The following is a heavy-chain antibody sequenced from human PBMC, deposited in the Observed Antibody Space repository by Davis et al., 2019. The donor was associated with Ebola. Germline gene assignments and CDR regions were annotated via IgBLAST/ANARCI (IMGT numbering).Heavy chain of an antibody. CDR2: ISAYTGHT. CDR1: GYTFTSHG. V-gene: IGHV1-18*01. CDR3: ARGRNGGWDFDY. Sequence: AASVKVSCKASGYTFTSHGISWVRQAPGQGLEWMAWISAYTGHTNYAQKFQGRLTLTTDTSTSTVYMELRSLTSDDTAEYYCARGRNGGWDFDYWGQGTRVTVSS. D-gene: IGHD6-19*01. J-gene: IGHJ4*02.